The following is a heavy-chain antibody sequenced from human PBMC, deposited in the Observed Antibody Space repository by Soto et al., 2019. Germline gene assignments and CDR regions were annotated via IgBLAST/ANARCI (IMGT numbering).Heavy chain of an antibody. CDR1: GFIVSSNY. D-gene: IGHD3-10*01. Sequence: EVRLMESGGGLVQPGGSLRLSCAASGFIVSSNYMTWVRQAPGKGLEWVSLLYSGGATHYAASVKGRFPISSHSSQNTLFLQMNSLRTEDTATYYCVRGRYGSEIHWGQGTKVTVSS. J-gene: IGHJ4*02. CDR2: LYSGGAT. CDR3: VRGRYGSEIH. V-gene: IGHV3-53*04.